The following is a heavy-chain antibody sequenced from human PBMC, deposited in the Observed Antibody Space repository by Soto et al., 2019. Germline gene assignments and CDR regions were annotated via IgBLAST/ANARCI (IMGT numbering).Heavy chain of an antibody. CDR3: AKDFGYYDFWSGYPYFDY. J-gene: IGHJ4*02. D-gene: IGHD3-3*01. CDR2: ISGSGGST. Sequence: GGSLRLSCAASGFTFSSYAMSWVRQAPGKGLEWVSAISGSGGSTYYADSVKGRFTISRDNSKNTLYLQMNSLRAEDTAVYYCAKDFGYYDFWSGYPYFDYWGQGTLVTVSS. CDR1: GFTFSSYA. V-gene: IGHV3-23*01.